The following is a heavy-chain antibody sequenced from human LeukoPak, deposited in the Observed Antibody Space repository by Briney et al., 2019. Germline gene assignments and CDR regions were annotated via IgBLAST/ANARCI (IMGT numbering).Heavy chain of an antibody. V-gene: IGHV3-7*01. D-gene: IGHD3-3*01. J-gene: IGHJ4*02. CDR3: ARWRGAQSEFDY. CDR1: GFTFSSYS. Sequence: GSLRLSCAGSGFTFSSYSMGWVRQAPGKGLEWVANIKDSGIEKEYVDSVKGRFTISRDNAKNSLYLQMSSLRVEDTALYFCARWRGAQSEFDYWGQGAQVTVPS. CDR2: IKDSGIEK.